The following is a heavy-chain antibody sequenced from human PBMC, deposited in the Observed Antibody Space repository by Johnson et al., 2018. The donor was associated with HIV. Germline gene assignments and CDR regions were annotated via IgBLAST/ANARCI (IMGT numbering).Heavy chain of an antibody. V-gene: IGHV3-30*02. CDR2: IRYDGGDK. CDR1: GFTFDAYG. J-gene: IGHJ3*02. CDR3: AKSKLPDLVLDI. Sequence: QVQLVESGGGVVRPGGSLRLSCAASGFTFDAYGMHWVRQAPGTGLEWVAFIRYDGGDKYYADSVKGRFTISRDNFKNTLYRQMNSLLGEDTAVYYCAKSKLPDLVLDIWGQGTVVTVSS. D-gene: IGHD4-23*01.